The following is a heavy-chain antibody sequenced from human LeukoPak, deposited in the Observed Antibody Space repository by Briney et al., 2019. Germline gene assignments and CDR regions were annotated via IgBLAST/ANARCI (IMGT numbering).Heavy chain of an antibody. D-gene: IGHD3-10*01. CDR1: GYTFTSYA. CDR3: ARVTYGSGSTRWFDP. V-gene: IGHV7-4-1*02. Sequence: VASVKVSCKASGYTFTSYAMNWVRQAPGQGLEWMGWINTNTGNPTYAQGFTGRFVFSLDTSVSTAYLQISSLKAEDTAVYYCARVTYGSGSTRWFDPWGQGTLVTVSS. CDR2: INTNTGNP. J-gene: IGHJ5*02.